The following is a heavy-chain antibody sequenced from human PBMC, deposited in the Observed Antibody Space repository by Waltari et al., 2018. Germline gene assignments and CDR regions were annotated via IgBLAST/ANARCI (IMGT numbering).Heavy chain of an antibody. V-gene: IGHV1-8*01. J-gene: IGHJ4*02. Sequence: QVQLVQSGAEVKKPGASVKVSCKASGYTFTSYDINWVRQATGQGIEGMGWMNPNSGNTGYAQKCQGRVTMTRNTSISTAYMYLSSLRSEDTAVYYCARGRRSSWYDPTDYWVQGTLFTVSS. CDR1: GYTFTSYD. CDR2: MNPNSGNT. CDR3: ARGRRSSWYDPTDY. D-gene: IGHD6-13*01.